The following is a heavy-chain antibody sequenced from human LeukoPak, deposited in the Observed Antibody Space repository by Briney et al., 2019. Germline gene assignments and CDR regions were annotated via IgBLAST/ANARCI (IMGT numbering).Heavy chain of an antibody. Sequence: PGGSLSLSCAASGFTFSSYWMSWVRKAPGKGLEGVANIKDDGSEKYYVDPVKGRLTIPRANAKNSLYLQMNSLRAEDTAVYSCARVSSSRLHFDYWGQGTLVTVSS. D-gene: IGHD6-6*01. CDR2: IKDDGSEK. CDR3: ARVSSSRLHFDY. J-gene: IGHJ4*02. CDR1: GFTFSSYW. V-gene: IGHV3-7*04.